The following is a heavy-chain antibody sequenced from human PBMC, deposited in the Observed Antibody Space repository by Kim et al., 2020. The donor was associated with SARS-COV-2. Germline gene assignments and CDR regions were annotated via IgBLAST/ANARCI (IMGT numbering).Heavy chain of an antibody. D-gene: IGHD2-21*01. CDR1: GGTFRSYG. V-gene: IGHV1-69*13. CDR2: IIPIFGVP. CDR3: ARAISFGVLYYFDY. Sequence: SVKVSCKASGGTFRSYGIGWVRQAPGQGLEWMAEIIPIFGVPRYAQKFQGRVTITADETTSTSYMELTSLRSEDTAVYYCARAISFGVLYYFDYWGQGSLVTVSS. J-gene: IGHJ4*02.